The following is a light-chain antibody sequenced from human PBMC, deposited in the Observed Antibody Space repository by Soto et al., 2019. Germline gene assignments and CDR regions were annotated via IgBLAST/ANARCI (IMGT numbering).Light chain of an antibody. J-gene: IGLJ3*02. V-gene: IGLV2-11*01. CDR3: CSYAGTYTWV. CDR2: DVS. CDR1: RSDVGGYKY. Sequence: QSALTQPRSVSGSPGQSVTISCTGTRSDVGGYKYVSWYQHHPGKAPKVMIYDVSKRPSGVPDRFSGSKSGNTASLTISGLQAEDEADYYCCSYAGTYTWVFGGGTSSPS.